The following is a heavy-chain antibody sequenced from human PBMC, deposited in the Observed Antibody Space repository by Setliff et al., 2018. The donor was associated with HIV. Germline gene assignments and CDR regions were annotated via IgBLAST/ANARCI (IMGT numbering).Heavy chain of an antibody. CDR1: GGSINSRSYY. Sequence: ETLSLTCTVSGGSINSRSYYWAWIRQPPGKGLEWVASIYFSGTPYYNPSLKNRVTISVDPSKNQFSLKLSSVTAADPAVYYCARRGMWSYETGGNPTATFDYWGQGVLVTVSS. CDR2: IYFSGTP. J-gene: IGHJ4*02. V-gene: IGHV4-39*01. D-gene: IGHD2-8*02. CDR3: ARRGMWSYETGGNPTATFDY.